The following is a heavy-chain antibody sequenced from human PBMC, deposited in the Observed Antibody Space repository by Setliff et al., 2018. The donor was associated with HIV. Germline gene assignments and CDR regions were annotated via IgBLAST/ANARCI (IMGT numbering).Heavy chain of an antibody. CDR2: ISSSGTTI. Sequence: LRLSCTASGFTFSDYYMSWIRQSPGKGLEWISYISSSGTTIYYADSVKGRFTISRDDAKKSLYLQMNSLGAEDTAVYYCARSGGIGNYHWDVWGKGTTVTVSS. D-gene: IGHD3-16*01. J-gene: IGHJ6*03. CDR3: ARSGGIGNYHWDV. CDR1: GFTFSDYY. V-gene: IGHV3-11*04.